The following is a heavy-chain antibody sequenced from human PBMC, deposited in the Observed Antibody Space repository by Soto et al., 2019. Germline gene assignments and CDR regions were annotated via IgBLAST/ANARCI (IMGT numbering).Heavy chain of an antibody. Sequence: QVQLQQWGAGLLKPSETLSLTCAVYGGSFSGYYWSWIRQPPGKGLAWIGEINHSGSTNYNPSLKSRVTISVDTSKNQFSLKLSSVTAADTAVYYCARGRTVTAYYYYYYGMDVWGQGTTVTVSS. CDR1: GGSFSGYY. J-gene: IGHJ6*02. D-gene: IGHD4-4*01. CDR3: ARGRTVTAYYYYYYGMDV. V-gene: IGHV4-34*01. CDR2: INHSGST.